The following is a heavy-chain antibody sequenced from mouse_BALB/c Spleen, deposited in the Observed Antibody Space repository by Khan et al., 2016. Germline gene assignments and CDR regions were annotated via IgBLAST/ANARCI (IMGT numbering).Heavy chain of an antibody. CDR3: AGGNSPFDY. J-gene: IGHJ2*01. V-gene: IGHV14-3*02. D-gene: IGHD2-1*01. Sequence: VQLQQSGAELVKPGASVTLSCTASGCNIKDTYLHWVKQRPEQGLEWIGRIDPANGNFKFDPKFQGKATITADTYSNTTYLQLSGLTSEDTAVYYCAGGNSPFDYWGQGTTLTVSS. CDR1: GCNIKDTY. CDR2: IDPANGNF.